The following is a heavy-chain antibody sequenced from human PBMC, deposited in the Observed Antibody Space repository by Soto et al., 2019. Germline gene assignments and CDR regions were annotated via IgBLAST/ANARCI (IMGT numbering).Heavy chain of an antibody. J-gene: IGHJ4*02. CDR2: ISAYNGNT. D-gene: IGHD6-13*01. CDR3: ARDPPYSSSWPFDY. V-gene: IGHV1-18*01. Sequence: QVQLVQSGAEVKKPGATVKVSCKASGYTFTSYGISWVRQAPGQGLEWMGWISAYNGNTNYAQKLQGSVTMTTDTSASTAYMELRSLRSDDTAVYYCARDPPYSSSWPFDYWGQGTLVTVSS. CDR1: GYTFTSYG.